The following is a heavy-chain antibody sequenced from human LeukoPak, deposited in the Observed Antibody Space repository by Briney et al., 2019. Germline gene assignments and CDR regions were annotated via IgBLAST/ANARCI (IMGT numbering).Heavy chain of an antibody. J-gene: IGHJ5*02. CDR3: ARGFGLWGYSSSWLFDP. Sequence: PSETLSLTCTVSGGSISSSSYYWGWIRQPPGKGLEWIGSIYYSGSTYYNPSLKSRVTISVDTSKNQFSLKLSSVTAADTAVYYCARGFGLWGYSSSWLFDPWGQGTLVTVSS. D-gene: IGHD6-13*01. CDR1: GGSISSSSYY. V-gene: IGHV4-39*07. CDR2: IYYSGST.